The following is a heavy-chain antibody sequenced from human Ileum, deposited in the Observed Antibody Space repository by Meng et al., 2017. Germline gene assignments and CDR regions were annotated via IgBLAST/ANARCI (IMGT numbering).Heavy chain of an antibody. CDR3: ARDHWGSLDY. Sequence: QGQLQESGPGLVKPSQTLSLTCTVSGGSISSGNYYWSWIRQHPGKGLEWIGYIYYSGSTYYNPSLKSLVTISVDTSKNQVSLKLTSVTAADTAVYYCARDHWGSLDYWGQGILVTVSS. J-gene: IGHJ4*02. CDR1: GGSISSGNYY. V-gene: IGHV4-31*01. CDR2: IYYSGST. D-gene: IGHD7-27*01.